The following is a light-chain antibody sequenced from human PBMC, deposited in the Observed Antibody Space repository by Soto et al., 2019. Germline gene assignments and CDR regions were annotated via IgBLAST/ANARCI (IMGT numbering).Light chain of an antibody. CDR3: QQRGEWPPIA. CDR2: NAS. V-gene: IGKV3-11*01. CDR1: QSVSTF. J-gene: IGKJ5*01. Sequence: EIVLTQSPATLSLSPGERAILSCRASQSVSTFFAWFPQKPDQHPRLLIYNASNRTTGIPARFSGSGSGTDFTLTSSSLGPEEFAVYYCQQRGEWPPIAVGQGTRREIK.